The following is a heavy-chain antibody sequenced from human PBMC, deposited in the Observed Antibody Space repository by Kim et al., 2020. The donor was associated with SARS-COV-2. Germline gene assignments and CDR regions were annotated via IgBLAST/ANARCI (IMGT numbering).Heavy chain of an antibody. V-gene: IGHV3-33*01. J-gene: IGHJ4*02. CDR2: IWSDGSIK. D-gene: IGHD1-26*01. Sequence: GGSLRLSCAASGFSLINYAIKWVRQAPGKGLECVAFIWSDGSIKYYADSVKGRFTASRDSSKNTVYLQMNSLGVEDTAVYYCARDSSGSFDYWGQGTPVT. CDR1: GFSLINYA. CDR3: ARDSSGSFDY.